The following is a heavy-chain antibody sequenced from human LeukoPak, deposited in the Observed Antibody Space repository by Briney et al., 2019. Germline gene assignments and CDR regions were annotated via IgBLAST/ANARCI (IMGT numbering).Heavy chain of an antibody. D-gene: IGHD3-22*01. CDR2: ISHDGSNK. V-gene: IGHV3-30-3*01. CDR1: GFTFSSYA. CDR3: ARDRGYYDSSGINWFDP. Sequence: PGGSLRLSCAASGFTFSSYAMHWVRQAPGKGLEWVAVISHDGSNKYYADSVKGRFTISRDNSKNTLYLQMNSLRAEDTAVYYCARDRGYYDSSGINWFDPWGQGTLVTVSS. J-gene: IGHJ5*02.